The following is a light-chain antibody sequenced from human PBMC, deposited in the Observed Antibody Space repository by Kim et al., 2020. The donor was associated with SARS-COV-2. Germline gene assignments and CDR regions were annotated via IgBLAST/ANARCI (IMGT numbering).Light chain of an antibody. J-gene: IGKJ1*01. V-gene: IGKV3-15*01. CDR3: QHYSNWPPWT. CDR2: GAS. CDR1: QNINKH. Sequence: VCPGERATLSCRASQNINKHLAWYQQKPGQAPRLLIYGASTRAAGIPARFSGSGSGTEFSLTISSLQSEDFAIYFCQHYSNWPPWTFGQGTKVDI.